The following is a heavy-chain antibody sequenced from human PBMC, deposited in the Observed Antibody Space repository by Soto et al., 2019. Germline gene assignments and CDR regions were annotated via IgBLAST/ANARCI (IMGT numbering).Heavy chain of an antibody. V-gene: IGHV3-33*01. CDR1: GFTFSSYG. J-gene: IGHJ4*02. Sequence: GGSLRLSCAASGFTFSSYGMHWVRQAPGKGLEWVAVIGYDGSNKYYADSVKGRFTISRDNSRNTLYLQMNSLRAEGTAVYYCARDPGIAAAGTDYWGQGTLVTVSS. CDR3: ARDPGIAAAGTDY. CDR2: IGYDGSNK. D-gene: IGHD6-13*01.